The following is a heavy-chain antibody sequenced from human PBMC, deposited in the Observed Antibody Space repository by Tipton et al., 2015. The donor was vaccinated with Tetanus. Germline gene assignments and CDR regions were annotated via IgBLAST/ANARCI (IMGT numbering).Heavy chain of an antibody. V-gene: IGHV2-5*01. J-gene: IGHJ4*02. CDR1: GFSLSTSGVG. CDR2: IYWKDDK. CDR3: AHSRRDGYSLPGDFDY. D-gene: IGHD5-24*01. Sequence: LVKPTQTLTLTCTFSGFSLSTSGVGVGWIRQPPGKALEWLALIYWKDDKRYSPSLKSRLTITKDTSKTQVVLTMTNMDPVDTATYYCAHSRRDGYSLPGDFDYWGQGTLVTVSS.